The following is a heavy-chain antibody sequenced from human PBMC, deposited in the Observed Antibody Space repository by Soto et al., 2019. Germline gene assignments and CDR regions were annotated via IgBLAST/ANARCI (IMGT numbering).Heavy chain of an antibody. CDR1: GFTFSSYG. CDR3: ARDPRRGFMTTVTTAGNWFDP. Sequence: GGSLRLSCAASGFTFSSYGMHWVRQAPGKGLEWVAVIWYDGSNKYYADSVKGRFTISRDNSKNTLYLQMNSLRAEDTAVYYCARDPRRGFMTTVTTAGNWFDPWGQGTLVTVSS. D-gene: IGHD4-4*01. CDR2: IWYDGSNK. V-gene: IGHV3-33*01. J-gene: IGHJ5*02.